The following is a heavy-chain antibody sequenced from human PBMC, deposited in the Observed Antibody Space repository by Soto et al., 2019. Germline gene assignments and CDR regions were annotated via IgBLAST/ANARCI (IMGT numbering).Heavy chain of an antibody. J-gene: IGHJ4*02. CDR1: GYSFTSYW. D-gene: IGHD6-19*01. CDR3: ASRGYSSGLYYFDY. Sequence: GESLKISCEGSGYSFTSYWISWVRQMPGKGLEWMGRIDPSDSYTNYSPSFQGHVTISADKSISTAYLQWSSLKASDTAMYYCASRGYSSGLYYFDYWGQGTLVTVSS. V-gene: IGHV5-10-1*01. CDR2: IDPSDSYT.